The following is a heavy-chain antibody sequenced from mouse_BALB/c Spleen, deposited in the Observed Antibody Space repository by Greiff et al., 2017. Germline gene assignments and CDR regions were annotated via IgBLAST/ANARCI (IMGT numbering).Heavy chain of an antibody. J-gene: IGHJ4*01. CDR2: IYPGGGYT. Sequence: QVQLQKSGAELVRPGTSVKISCKASGYTFTNYWLGWVKQRPGHGLEWIGDIYPGGGYTNYNEKFKGKATLTADTSSSTAYMQLSSLTSEDSAVYFCARRGGSGFYAMDYWGQGTSVTVSS. CDR1: GYTFTNYW. D-gene: IGHD3-1*01. CDR3: ARRGGSGFYAMDY. V-gene: IGHV1-63*02.